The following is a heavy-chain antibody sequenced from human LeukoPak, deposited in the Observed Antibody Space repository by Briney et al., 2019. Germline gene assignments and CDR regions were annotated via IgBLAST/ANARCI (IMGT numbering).Heavy chain of an antibody. D-gene: IGHD3-10*01. CDR3: AKDRGSYSGSGIYDY. V-gene: IGHV3-23*01. J-gene: IGHJ4*02. CDR2: INGGGVTT. CDR1: GFTFSSYA. Sequence: GGSLRLSCAASGFTFSSYAMTWVRQAPGKGLEWVSTINGGGVTTYYADSVKGRFTISRDNSRDTLYLHMTSLRAEDTAVYFCAKDRGSYSGSGIYDYWGQGTLVTVSS.